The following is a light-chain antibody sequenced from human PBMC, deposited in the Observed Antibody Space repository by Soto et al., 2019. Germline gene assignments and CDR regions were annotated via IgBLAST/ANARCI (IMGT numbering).Light chain of an antibody. Sequence: EIEMTQSPSTLSVSPGERATLSCRASQSVSIKLAWYQQKPGQAPRLLIYDTSTRETGIPARFSGRGSGTDCTLTINRLQPEDFAVYFCQQYGSSPLTFGGGTKVDIK. V-gene: IGKV3-15*01. J-gene: IGKJ4*01. CDR2: DTS. CDR3: QQYGSSPLT. CDR1: QSVSIK.